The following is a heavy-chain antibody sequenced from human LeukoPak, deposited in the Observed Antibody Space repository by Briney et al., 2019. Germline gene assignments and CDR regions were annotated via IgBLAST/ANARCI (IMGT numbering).Heavy chain of an antibody. CDR3: ARDNWGPFDY. CDR2: IYTSGST. D-gene: IGHD7-27*01. J-gene: IGHJ4*02. V-gene: IGHV4-4*07. CDR1: GGSFSGYY. Sequence: SETLSLTCAVYGGSFSGYYWSWIRQPAGKGLEWIGRIYTSGSTNYNPSLKSRVTMSVDTSKNQFSLKLSSVTAADTAVYYCARDNWGPFDYWGQGTLVTVSS.